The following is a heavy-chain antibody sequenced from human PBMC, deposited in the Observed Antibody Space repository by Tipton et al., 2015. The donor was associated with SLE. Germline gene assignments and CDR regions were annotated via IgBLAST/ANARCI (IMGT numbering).Heavy chain of an antibody. CDR1: GGSISSGSYY. CDR2: IYYSGST. Sequence: LRLSCTVSGGSISSGSYYWSWIRQPAGKGLEWIGYIYYSGSTYYTPSLKSRVTISVDTSKNQFSLKLSSVTPADTAVYYCATVWWNRFYFDYWGQGTLVTASS. CDR3: ATVWWNRFYFDY. J-gene: IGHJ4*02. V-gene: IGHV4-31*03. D-gene: IGHD4/OR15-4a*01.